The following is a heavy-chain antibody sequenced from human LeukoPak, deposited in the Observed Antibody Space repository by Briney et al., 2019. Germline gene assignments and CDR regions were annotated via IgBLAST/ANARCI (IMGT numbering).Heavy chain of an antibody. CDR2: TYYRSKWYN. D-gene: IGHD3-16*01. Sequence: SQTLSLTCAISGDSVSSNSAAWNWIRQSPPRGLEWLGRTYYRSKWYNDYAVSVKSRITINPDISRNQFSLQLNSVTPEDTAVYYCAKLGGAFDIWGQGTMVTVSS. V-gene: IGHV6-1*01. CDR1: GDSVSSNSAA. J-gene: IGHJ3*02. CDR3: AKLGGAFDI.